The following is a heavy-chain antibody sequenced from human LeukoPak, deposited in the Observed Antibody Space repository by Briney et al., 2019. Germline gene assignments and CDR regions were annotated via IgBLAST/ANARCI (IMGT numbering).Heavy chain of an antibody. V-gene: IGHV4-4*07. CDR3: ARVSYCSSTSCSATVDY. J-gene: IGHJ4*02. Sequence: SETLLLNCTVTHRYNSMYYWSWIRQPAGKGLEWIGLIYTSWSTIYNPSIKSRVNTSVDTYKNQFSLKLSSVTAADTAVYYCARVSYCSSTSCSATVDYWGQGTLVTVSS. D-gene: IGHD2-2*01. CDR2: IYTSWST. CDR1: HRYNSMYY.